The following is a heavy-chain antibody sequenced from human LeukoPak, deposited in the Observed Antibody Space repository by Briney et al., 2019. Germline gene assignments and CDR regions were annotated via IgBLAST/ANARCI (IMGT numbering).Heavy chain of an antibody. J-gene: IGHJ4*02. CDR1: GGSFSGYY. V-gene: IGHV4-34*01. CDR3: ARLGLDYYDSSFGY. CDR2: INHSGST. D-gene: IGHD3-22*01. Sequence: SETLSLTCAVYGGSFSGYYWSWIRQPPGKGLEWIGEINHSGSTNYNPSLKSRVTISVDTSKNQFSLKLSSVTAADTAVYYCARLGLDYYDSSFGYWGQGTLVTVSS.